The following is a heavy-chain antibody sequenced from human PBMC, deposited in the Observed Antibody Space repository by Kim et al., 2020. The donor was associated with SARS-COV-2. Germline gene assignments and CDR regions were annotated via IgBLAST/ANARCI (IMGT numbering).Heavy chain of an antibody. CDR2: INPNSGGT. CDR3: ARRSNTYGMDV. V-gene: IGHV1-2*06. J-gene: IGHJ6*02. CDR1: GYTITGYY. Sequence: ASVKVSCKASGYTITGYYMHWVRQAPGQGLEWMGRINPNSGGTKYAQKFQGRVTMTRDTSISTAYMELSRLTSDDTAVYYCARRSNTYGMDVWGLGTTVT.